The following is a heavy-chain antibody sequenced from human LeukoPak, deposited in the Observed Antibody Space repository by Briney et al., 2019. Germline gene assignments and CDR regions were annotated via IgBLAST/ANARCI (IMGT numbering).Heavy chain of an antibody. Sequence: GGSLRLFCAASGFTFSSYAMSWVRQAPGKGLEWVSAISGSGGSTYYADSVKGRFTISRDNSKNTLYLQMNSLRAEDTAVYYCAKGTDDFWSGYPRLVSYYYCGMDVWGQGTTVTVSS. CDR2: ISGSGGST. V-gene: IGHV3-23*01. CDR1: GFTFSSYA. D-gene: IGHD3-3*01. J-gene: IGHJ6*02. CDR3: AKGTDDFWSGYPRLVSYYYCGMDV.